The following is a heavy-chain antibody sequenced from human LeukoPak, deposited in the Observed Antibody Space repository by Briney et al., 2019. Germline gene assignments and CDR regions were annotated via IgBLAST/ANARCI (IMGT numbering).Heavy chain of an antibody. Sequence: ASVKVSCKASGYTFTGYYMHWVRQAPGQGLEWMGWINPNSGGTNYAQKFQGRVTMTRDTSISTAYMELSRLRSDDTAVYYCARDRKDQWLIDYWGQGTLVTVSS. V-gene: IGHV1-2*02. J-gene: IGHJ4*02. CDR3: ARDRKDQWLIDY. CDR1: GYTFTGYY. D-gene: IGHD6-19*01. CDR2: INPNSGGT.